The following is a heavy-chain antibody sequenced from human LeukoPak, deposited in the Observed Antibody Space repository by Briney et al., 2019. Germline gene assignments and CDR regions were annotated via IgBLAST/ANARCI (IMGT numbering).Heavy chain of an antibody. D-gene: IGHD2-21*01. CDR1: GFTFSSYS. CDR2: ISSSSSTI. Sequence: GGSLRLSCAASGFTFSSYSMNWVRQAPGKGLGWVSYISSSSSTIYYADSVKGRFTIYRDNAKNSLYLQMNSLRAEDTAVYYCARGHIVVVIASDAFDIWGQGTMVTVSS. CDR3: ARGHIVVVIASDAFDI. V-gene: IGHV3-48*01. J-gene: IGHJ3*02.